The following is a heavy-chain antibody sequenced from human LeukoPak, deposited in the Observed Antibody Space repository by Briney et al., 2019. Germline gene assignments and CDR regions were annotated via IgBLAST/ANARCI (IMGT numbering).Heavy chain of an antibody. Sequence: SVKVSCEASGGTFSSYAISWVRQAPGQGLEWMGGIIPIFGTANYAQKFQGRVTITADESTSTAYMELSSLRSEDTAMYYCARRGLGIATAGNLPFDYWGQGTLVTVSS. V-gene: IGHV1-69*13. J-gene: IGHJ4*02. CDR3: ARRGLGIATAGNLPFDY. D-gene: IGHD6-13*01. CDR1: GGTFSSYA. CDR2: IIPIFGTA.